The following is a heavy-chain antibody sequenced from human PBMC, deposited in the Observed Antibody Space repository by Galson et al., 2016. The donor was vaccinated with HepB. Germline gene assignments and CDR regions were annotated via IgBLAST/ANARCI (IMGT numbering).Heavy chain of an antibody. CDR3: ARDLVVTANEDAFNI. D-gene: IGHD2-21*02. V-gene: IGHV3-9*01. J-gene: IGHJ3*02. CDR2: INWNSDNI. CDR1: GFTFDDFA. Sequence: SLRLSCAASGFTFDDFAMHWFRQAPGKGLEWVSGINWNSDNIGYADSVRGRFTISRDNAKNSLYLQMNGLRAEDTALYYCARDLVVTANEDAFNIWGQGTMVTVSS.